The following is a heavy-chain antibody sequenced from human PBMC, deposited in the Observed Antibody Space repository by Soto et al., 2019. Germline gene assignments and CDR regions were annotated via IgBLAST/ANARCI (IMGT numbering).Heavy chain of an antibody. D-gene: IGHD2-15*01. CDR3: ARGLYSNSFDM. Sequence: PGGALRLSCVASGFTFSAYSMDWVRQAPGKGLEWVAYVGTSGETIHHADFVRGRLTTSRDNAKNSLYLHMNSLSDEDTSLYYCARGLYSNSFDMWGQGTMVTVSS. CDR1: GFTFSAYS. CDR2: VGTSGETI. V-gene: IGHV3-48*02. J-gene: IGHJ3*02.